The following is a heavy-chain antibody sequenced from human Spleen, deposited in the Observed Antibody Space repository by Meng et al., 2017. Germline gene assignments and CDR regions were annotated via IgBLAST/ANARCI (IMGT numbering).Heavy chain of an antibody. Sequence: SETLSLTCTVSDGSIGGHYWSWIRQPPEKALEWIGFIYYRGNTHYNPSLKSRVTISVDTSQNQISLRLSSVTAADTAVYFCAREASSSGSGDYYSFFDYWGQGKVVTVSS. V-gene: IGHV4-59*11. CDR2: IYYRGNT. J-gene: IGHJ4*02. CDR1: DGSIGGHY. D-gene: IGHD3-10*01. CDR3: AREASSSGSGDYYSFFDY.